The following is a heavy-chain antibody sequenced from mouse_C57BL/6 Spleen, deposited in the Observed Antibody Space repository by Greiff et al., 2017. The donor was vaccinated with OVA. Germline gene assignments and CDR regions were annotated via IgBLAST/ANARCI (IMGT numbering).Heavy chain of an antibody. J-gene: IGHJ1*03. D-gene: IGHD2-1*01. Sequence: VQLQQPGAELVMPGASVKLSCKASGYTFTSYWMPWVKQRPGQGLEWIGEIDPSDSYTNYNQKFKGKSTLTVDKSSSTAYMQLSSLTSEDSAVYYCARKMGNDWYFDVWGTGTTVTVSS. CDR2: IDPSDSYT. CDR3: ARKMGNDWYFDV. CDR1: GYTFTSYW. V-gene: IGHV1-69*01.